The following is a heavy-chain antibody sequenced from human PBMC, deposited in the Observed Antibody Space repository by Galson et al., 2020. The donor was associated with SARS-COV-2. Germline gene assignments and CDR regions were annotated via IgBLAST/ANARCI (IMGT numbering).Heavy chain of an antibody. V-gene: IGHV4-34*01. J-gene: IGHJ4*02. Sequence: SETLSLTCAVYGGSFSGYYWSWIRQPPGKGREWIGEINHSGSTNYNPSLKSRVTISVDTSKNQFSLKLSSVTAADTAVYYCARGNDGYIGDYWGQGTLVTVSS. CDR3: ARGNDGYIGDY. CDR1: GGSFSGYY. D-gene: IGHD5-12*01. CDR2: INHSGST.